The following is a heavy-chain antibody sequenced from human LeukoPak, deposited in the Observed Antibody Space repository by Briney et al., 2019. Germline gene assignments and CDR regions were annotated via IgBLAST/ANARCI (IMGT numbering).Heavy chain of an antibody. D-gene: IGHD2-15*01. V-gene: IGHV4-39*01. CDR2: IYYSGST. CDR1: GGSISSSSYY. CDR3: ARHLLGYCSGGSCLLSSFDY. Sequence: SETLSLTCTVPGGSISSSSYYWGWIRQPPGKGLEWIGSIYYSGSTYYNPSLKSRVTISVDTSKNQFSLKLSCVTAADTAVYYCARHLLGYCSGGSCLLSSFDYWGQGTLVTVSS. J-gene: IGHJ4*02.